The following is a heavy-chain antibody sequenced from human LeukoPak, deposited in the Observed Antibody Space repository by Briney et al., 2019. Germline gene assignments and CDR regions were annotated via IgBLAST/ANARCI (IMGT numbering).Heavy chain of an antibody. CDR3: AREEGCSSSWQYNWFDP. J-gene: IGHJ5*02. Sequence: SETLSLTCTVSGGSISSYYWSWIRQPAGKGLEWIGRIYTSGSTNYNPSLKSRVTMSVDTSKNQFSLKLSSVTAADTAVYYCAREEGCSSSWQYNWFDPWGQGTLVTVSS. CDR2: IYTSGST. CDR1: GGSISSYY. V-gene: IGHV4-4*07. D-gene: IGHD6-13*01.